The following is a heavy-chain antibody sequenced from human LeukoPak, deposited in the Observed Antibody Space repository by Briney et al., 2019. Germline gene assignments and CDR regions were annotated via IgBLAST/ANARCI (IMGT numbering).Heavy chain of an antibody. J-gene: IGHJ4*02. CDR3: ARGILRSPGFDY. CDR1: GFTFSSYS. Sequence: GGSLRLSCAASGFTFSSYSMNWVRQAPGKGLEWVSYISSSGSTIYYADSVKGRFTISRDNAKNSLYLQMNSLRAEDTAVYSCARGILRSPGFDYWGQGTLVTVSS. V-gene: IGHV3-48*01. D-gene: IGHD3-9*01. CDR2: ISSSGSTI.